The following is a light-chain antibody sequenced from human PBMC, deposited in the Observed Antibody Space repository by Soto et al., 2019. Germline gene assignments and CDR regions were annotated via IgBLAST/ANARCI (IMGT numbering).Light chain of an antibody. J-gene: IGKJ2*01. V-gene: IGKV3-20*01. CDR3: QQYGSSPPYT. CDR2: GTS. Sequence: EIVLTQSPGTLSLSPGERATLSCRASQSISSSYLAWYQQKPGQATRLLIYGTSRRATGIPDRFSGSGSGTDFTLTIRRLEPEDSAVYYCQQYGSSPPYTFGQGTKLEIK. CDR1: QSISSSY.